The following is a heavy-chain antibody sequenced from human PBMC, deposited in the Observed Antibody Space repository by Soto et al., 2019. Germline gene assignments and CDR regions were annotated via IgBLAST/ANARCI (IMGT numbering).Heavy chain of an antibody. Sequence: ASVKVSCKASGGTFSSYAISWVRQAPGQGLEWMGGIIPIFGTANYAQKFQGRVTITADESTSTAYMELSSLRSEDTAVYYCAIRDVDTAQGPNDYWGQGTLVTSPQ. D-gene: IGHD5-18*01. CDR2: IIPIFGTA. CDR1: GGTFSSYA. CDR3: AIRDVDTAQGPNDY. J-gene: IGHJ4*02. V-gene: IGHV1-69*13.